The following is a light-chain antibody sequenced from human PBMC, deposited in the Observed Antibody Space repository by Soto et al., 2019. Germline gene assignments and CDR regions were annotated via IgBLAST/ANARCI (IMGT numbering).Light chain of an antibody. V-gene: IGKV1-8*01. Sequence: AIRMTQSPSSFSASTGDRVTITCRASQGISSYLAWYQQKPGKAPKLLIYAASTLQSGVPSRFSGSGSGTDFTLTISRLEPEDFAVYYCQQTYSSPRTFGQGTKVDIK. J-gene: IGKJ1*01. CDR1: QGISSY. CDR3: QQTYSSPRT. CDR2: AAS.